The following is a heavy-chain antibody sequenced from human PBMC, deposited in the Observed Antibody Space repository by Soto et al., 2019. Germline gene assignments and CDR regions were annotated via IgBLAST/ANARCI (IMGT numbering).Heavy chain of an antibody. D-gene: IGHD2-15*01. V-gene: IGHV4-4*02. CDR3: ARGCRGPTCVRGGGLDP. J-gene: IGHJ5*02. Sequence: QVQLQESGPGLVKPSETLSLTCAVSGGSVTSNYWWNWVRHLPGKGLEWIGEIYLSGSSVYNPSLKNRVAISVDTSKNQFSLKVTSVTAADTAVYYCARGCRGPTCVRGGGLDPWGLGTRVTVSS. CDR1: GGSVTSNYW. CDR2: IYLSGSS.